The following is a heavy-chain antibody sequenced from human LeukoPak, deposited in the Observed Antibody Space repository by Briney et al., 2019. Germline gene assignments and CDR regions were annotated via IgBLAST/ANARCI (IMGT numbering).Heavy chain of an antibody. D-gene: IGHD6-13*01. CDR1: GYTFTGYY. V-gene: IGHV1-2*02. CDR2: INPNSGGT. CDR3: ARDHSSSWYYSDY. J-gene: IGHJ4*02. Sequence: ASVKVSCKASGYTFTGYYMHWVRQAPGQGLEWMGWINPNSGGTNYAQKFQGRVTMTGDTSISTAYMELSRLRSDDTAVYYCARDHSSSWYYSDYWGQGTLVTVSS.